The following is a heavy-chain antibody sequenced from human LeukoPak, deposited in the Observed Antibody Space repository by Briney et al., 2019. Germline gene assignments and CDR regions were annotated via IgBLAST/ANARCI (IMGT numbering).Heavy chain of an antibody. D-gene: IGHD6-13*01. CDR2: IKQDGSEK. CDR3: ARLQPGIAAAGTLDY. V-gene: IGHV3-7*03. Sequence: GGSLRLSCAASGFTFSSYWMSWVRQAPGKGLEWVANIKQDGSEKYYVDSVEGRFTISRDNAKNSLYLQMNSLRAEDTAVYYCARLQPGIAAAGTLDYWGQGTLVTVSS. CDR1: GFTFSSYW. J-gene: IGHJ4*02.